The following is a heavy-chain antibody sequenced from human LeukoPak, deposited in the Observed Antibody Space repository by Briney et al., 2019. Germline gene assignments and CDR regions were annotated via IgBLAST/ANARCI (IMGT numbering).Heavy chain of an antibody. D-gene: IGHD4-17*01. CDR1: GFTFSSYA. Sequence: GSLRLSCAASGFTFSSYAMSWVRQAPGKGLEWVSAISGSGGSTYNADSVKGRFTISRDNSKNTLYLQMNSLRAEDTAVYYWAKRTDSGDYVIKDYGGQEPLATAPS. J-gene: IGHJ4*02. V-gene: IGHV3-23*01. CDR3: AKRTDSGDYVIKDY. CDR2: ISGSGGST.